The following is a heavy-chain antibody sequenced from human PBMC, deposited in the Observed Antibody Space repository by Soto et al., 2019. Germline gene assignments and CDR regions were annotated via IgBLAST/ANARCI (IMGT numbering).Heavy chain of an antibody. J-gene: IGHJ4*02. CDR1: GFTFSSYG. V-gene: IGHV3-30*18. D-gene: IGHD2-8*01. Sequence: GGSLRLSCAASGFTFSSYGMHWVRQAPGKGLEWVAVISYDGSNKYYADSVKGRFTISRDNSKNTLYLQMNSLRAEDTAVYYCAKERTNGVCYLDYWGQGTLVTVSS. CDR3: AKERTNGVCYLDY. CDR2: ISYDGSNK.